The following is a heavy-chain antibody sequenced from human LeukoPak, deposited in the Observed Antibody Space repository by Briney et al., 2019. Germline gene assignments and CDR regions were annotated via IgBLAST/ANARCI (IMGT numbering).Heavy chain of an antibody. CDR2: IIPIFGTA. Sequence: ASVKVSCKASGGTFSSYAISWVRQAPGQGLEWMGGIIPIFGTANYAQKFQGRVTITADESTSTAYMELSSLRSEDTAVYYCARGEYYDILTGYLLDYWGQGTLVTVSS. J-gene: IGHJ4*02. V-gene: IGHV1-69*13. CDR1: GGTFSSYA. D-gene: IGHD3-9*01. CDR3: ARGEYYDILTGYLLDY.